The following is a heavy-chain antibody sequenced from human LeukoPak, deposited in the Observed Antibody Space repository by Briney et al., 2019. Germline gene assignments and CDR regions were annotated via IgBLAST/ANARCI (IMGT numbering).Heavy chain of an antibody. CDR3: ARVPMVRGVITYYYYGMDV. J-gene: IGHJ6*02. V-gene: IGHV3-74*01. CDR2: INSDGSST. CDR1: GFTFSSYW. D-gene: IGHD3-10*01. Sequence: PGGSLRLSCAASGFTFSSYWMRWVRQAPGKGLVWVSRINSDGSSTSYADSVKGRFTISRDNAKNTLYLQMNSLRAEDTAVYYCARVPMVRGVITYYYYGMDVWGQGTTVTVSS.